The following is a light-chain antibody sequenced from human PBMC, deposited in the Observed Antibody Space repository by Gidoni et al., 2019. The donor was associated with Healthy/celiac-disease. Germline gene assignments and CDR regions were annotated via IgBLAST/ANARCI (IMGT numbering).Light chain of an antibody. CDR2: EVS. V-gene: IGLV2-14*01. Sequence: QSALTQPASVSGSPGQSITISCTGTSSDVGGYHYVSWYQQHPVKAPKLMIYEVSNRPSGVSNRFSVSKSGNTASLTISGLQSEDEADYYCSSYTTSSTVLFGGGTKLTVL. CDR1: SSDVGGYHY. J-gene: IGLJ2*01. CDR3: SSYTTSSTVL.